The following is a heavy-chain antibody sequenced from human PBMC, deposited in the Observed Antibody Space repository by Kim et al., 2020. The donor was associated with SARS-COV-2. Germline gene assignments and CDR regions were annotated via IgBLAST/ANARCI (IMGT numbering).Heavy chain of an antibody. J-gene: IGHJ5*02. CDR2: IIPIFGTA. CDR3: ARDKVDTAMVRNLLT. CDR1: GGTFSSYA. D-gene: IGHD5-18*01. V-gene: IGHV1-69*13. Sequence: SVKVSCKASGGTFSSYAISWVRQAPGQGLEWMGGIIPIFGTANYAQKFQGRVTITADESTSTAYMELSSLRSEDTAVYYCARDKVDTAMVRNLLTWGQGTLVTVSS.